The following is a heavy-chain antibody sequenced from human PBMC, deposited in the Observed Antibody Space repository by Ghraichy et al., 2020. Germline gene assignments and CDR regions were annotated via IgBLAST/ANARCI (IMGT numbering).Heavy chain of an antibody. Sequence: GGSLRLSCAASGFTVSSNDMSWVRQAPGKGLEWVSVMYSGGTTYYADSVKGRFTISRDNSKNTLYLQMNSLRVEDTAGYYCARADSSGWYERAFDIWGRGTLVTVSP. CDR1: GFTVSSND. D-gene: IGHD6-19*01. CDR2: MYSGGTT. J-gene: IGHJ3*02. CDR3: ARADSSGWYERAFDI. V-gene: IGHV3-53*01.